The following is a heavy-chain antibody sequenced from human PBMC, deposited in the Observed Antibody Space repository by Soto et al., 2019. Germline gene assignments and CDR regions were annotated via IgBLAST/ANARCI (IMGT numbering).Heavy chain of an antibody. CDR2: ISSSSSTI. D-gene: IGHD3-3*01. Sequence: LRLSCAASGFTFSSYSMNWVRQAPGKGPEWVSYISSSSSTIYYADSVKGRFTISRDNAKNSLYLQMNSLRDEDTAVYYCARATYYDFWSPAAYYGMDVWGQGTTVTVSS. J-gene: IGHJ6*02. CDR1: GFTFSSYS. V-gene: IGHV3-48*02. CDR3: ARATYYDFWSPAAYYGMDV.